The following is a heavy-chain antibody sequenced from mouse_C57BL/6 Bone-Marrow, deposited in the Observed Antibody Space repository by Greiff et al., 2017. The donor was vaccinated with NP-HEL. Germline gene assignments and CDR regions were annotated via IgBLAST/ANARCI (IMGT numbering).Heavy chain of an antibody. V-gene: IGHV1-81*01. J-gene: IGHJ4*01. D-gene: IGHD1-1*01. CDR2: IYPRSGNT. CDR3: ARRPYYYGSSYGDAMDY. CDR1: GYTFTSYG. Sequence: QVQLQQSGAELARPGASVKLSCKASGYTFTSYGISWVKQTTGQGLEWIGEIYPRSGNTYYNEKFKGKATLTADKSSSTAYMELRSLTSEDSAVFFCARRPYYYGSSYGDAMDYWGQGTSGTGSS.